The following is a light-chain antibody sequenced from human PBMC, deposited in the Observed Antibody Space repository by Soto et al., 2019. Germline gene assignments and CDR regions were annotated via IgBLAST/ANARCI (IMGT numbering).Light chain of an antibody. CDR2: DAS. Sequence: EIVLTQSPGTLSLSPGERATLSCRASQSVSITYVAWYQQKPGQAPRLLMYDASSRATGIPDRFSGSGSGTDFTLTISRLESEDFAVYYCQQFGRSPLTFGGGTRVEIK. J-gene: IGKJ4*01. V-gene: IGKV3-20*01. CDR3: QQFGRSPLT. CDR1: QSVSITY.